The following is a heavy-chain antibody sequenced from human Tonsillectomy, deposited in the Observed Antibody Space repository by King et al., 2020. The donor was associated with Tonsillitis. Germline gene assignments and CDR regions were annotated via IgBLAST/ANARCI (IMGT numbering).Heavy chain of an antibody. V-gene: IGHV3-9*01. CDR1: GFTFDDYA. CDR3: AKGVTAGFGVVLAYGMDV. CDR2: ISWNSGSI. J-gene: IGHJ6*02. Sequence: VQLVESGGGLVQPGRSLRLSCAASGFTFDDYAMHWVRQAPGKGLEWVSGISWNSGSIGYADSVKGRFTISRDNAKNSLYLQMNSLRAEDTVLYYCAKGVTAGFGVVLAYGMDVWGQGTTVTVSS. D-gene: IGHD3-3*01.